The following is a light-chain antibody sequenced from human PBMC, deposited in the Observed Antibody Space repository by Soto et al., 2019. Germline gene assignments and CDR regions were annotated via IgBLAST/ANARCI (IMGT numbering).Light chain of an antibody. V-gene: IGKV3D-15*01. CDR1: QRDESK. CDR3: QQYYVWNT. Sequence: ERVMTQSPATLSVSQRERAIFSCSASQRDESKLAWYQQRLGHAPTLLLDGASTRATGIPARFSGSGSGTEFTLTISSLQSEDFAIYYCQQYYVWNTFGGGTKV. J-gene: IGKJ4*01. CDR2: GAS.